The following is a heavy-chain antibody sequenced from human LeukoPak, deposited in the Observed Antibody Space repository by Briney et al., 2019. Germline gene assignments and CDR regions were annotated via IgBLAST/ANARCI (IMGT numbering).Heavy chain of an antibody. CDR1: GYTFTSYD. D-gene: IGHD3-3*01. J-gene: IGHJ4*02. Sequence: GASVKVSCKASGYTFTSYDINWVRQATGQGLEWMGWMNPNSGNTGYAQKFQGRVTMTRNTSISTAYMELSSLRSEDTAVYYCARTKRITIFGVNRIDYWGQGTLVTVSS. V-gene: IGHV1-8*01. CDR2: MNPNSGNT. CDR3: ARTKRITIFGVNRIDY.